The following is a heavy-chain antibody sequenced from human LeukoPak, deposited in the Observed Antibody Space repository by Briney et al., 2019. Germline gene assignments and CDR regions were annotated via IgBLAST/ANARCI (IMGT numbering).Heavy chain of an antibody. CDR3: ARALTSGWYSGKYY. CDR1: GYPISSGYY. J-gene: IGHJ4*02. V-gene: IGHV4-38-2*01. Sequence: SETLSLTCAVSGYPISSGYYWGWIRQPPGKGLEWIGSIYHSGSTYYNPSLKSRVTISVDTSKNQFSLKLISVTAADTAVYFCARALTSGWYSGKYYWGQGTLVTVSS. D-gene: IGHD6-19*01. CDR2: IYHSGST.